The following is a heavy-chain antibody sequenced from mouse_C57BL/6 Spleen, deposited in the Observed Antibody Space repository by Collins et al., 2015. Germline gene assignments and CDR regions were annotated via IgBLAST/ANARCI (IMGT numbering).Heavy chain of an antibody. CDR3: ARENYYFDY. Sequence: EVKLVESGGGLVXPGGSLRLSCATSGFTFTDYYMSWVRQPPGKALEWLGFIRNKANGYTTEYSASVKGRFTISRDNSQSILYLQMNTLRAEDSATYYCARENYYFDYWGQGTTLTVSS. V-gene: IGHV7-3*02. CDR2: IRNKANGYTT. J-gene: IGHJ2*01. CDR1: GFTFTDYY.